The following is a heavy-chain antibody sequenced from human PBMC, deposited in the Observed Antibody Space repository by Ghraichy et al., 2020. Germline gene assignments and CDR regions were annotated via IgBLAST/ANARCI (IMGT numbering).Heavy chain of an antibody. Sequence: GGSLRLSCAASGFSVSSNYMTWVRQAPGKGLEWVSVIYSGGSTYYADSVKGRFTISRDNSKNTLYLQMNSLRAEDTAVYYCARDTYYDSSGFYFSLDWGQGTLVTVSS. J-gene: IGHJ4*02. D-gene: IGHD3-22*01. V-gene: IGHV3-66*01. CDR2: IYSGGST. CDR3: ARDTYYDSSGFYFSLD. CDR1: GFSVSSNY.